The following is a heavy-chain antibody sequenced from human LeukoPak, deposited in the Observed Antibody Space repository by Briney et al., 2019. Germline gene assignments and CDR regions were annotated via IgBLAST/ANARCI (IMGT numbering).Heavy chain of an antibody. CDR1: GFTFSSYS. D-gene: IGHD2-2*01. V-gene: IGHV3-30*18. CDR2: ISYDGSNK. Sequence: AGGSLRLSCAASGFTFSSYSMNWVRQAPGKGLEWVAVISYDGSNKYYADSVKGRFTISRDNSKNTLYLQMNSLRAEDTAVYYCAKGRERYCSSTSCYRPLDYWGQGTLVTVSS. CDR3: AKGRERYCSSTSCYRPLDY. J-gene: IGHJ4*02.